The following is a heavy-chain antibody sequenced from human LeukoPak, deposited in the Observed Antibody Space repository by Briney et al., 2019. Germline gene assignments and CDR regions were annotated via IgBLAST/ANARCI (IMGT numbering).Heavy chain of an antibody. V-gene: IGHV4-59*08. CDR2: IYYSGST. CDR3: ARQALRMAPFDY. CDR1: GGSISSYY. D-gene: IGHD4-17*01. J-gene: IGHJ4*02. Sequence: SETLSLTCTVSGGSISSYYWSWIRQPPGKGLEWIGYIYYSGSTNYNPSLKSRVTISVDASKNQFSLKLSSVTAADTAVYYCARQALRMAPFDYWGRGTLVTVSS.